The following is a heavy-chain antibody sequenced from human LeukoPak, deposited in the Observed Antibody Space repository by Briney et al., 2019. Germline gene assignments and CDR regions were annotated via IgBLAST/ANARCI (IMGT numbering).Heavy chain of an antibody. Sequence: GGSLRLSCAASGFIVSSNYMNWVRQAPGKGLECVSVIYSAGGTYYADSVKGRFTISRDTSRNTLYLQMNSLRADDTAVYYCAKDRYSSSWSPNDYWGQGTLVTVSS. D-gene: IGHD6-13*01. CDR1: GFIVSSNY. CDR2: IYSAGGT. V-gene: IGHV3-53*01. CDR3: AKDRYSSSWSPNDY. J-gene: IGHJ4*02.